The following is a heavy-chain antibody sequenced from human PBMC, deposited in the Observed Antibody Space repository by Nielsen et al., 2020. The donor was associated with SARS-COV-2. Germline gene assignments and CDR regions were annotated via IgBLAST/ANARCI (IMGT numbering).Heavy chain of an antibody. CDR3: AKDRGY. CDR2: ISGGGIT. J-gene: IGHJ4*02. V-gene: IGHV3-23*01. CDR1: GFTFSNFA. Sequence: GGSLRLSCAASGFTFSNFAMSWVRQAPGRGLQWVSAISGGGITHYSDSVKGQFTISRDNSKNTLYLQMNSLRAEDTAVYYCAKDRGYWGQGTLVTVSS.